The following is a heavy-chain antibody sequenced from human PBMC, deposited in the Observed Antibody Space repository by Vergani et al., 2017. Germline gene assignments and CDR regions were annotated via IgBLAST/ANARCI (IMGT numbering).Heavy chain of an antibody. Sequence: EVQLLESGGGLVQPGGSLRLSCAASGFTFSSYAMSWVRQAPGKGLEWVSAISGSGGSTYYADSVKGRFTISRDNSKNTLYLQMNSLRAEDTAVYYCAKRMGYCSGGSCYSPVGAFDIWGQGTMVTVSS. CDR3: AKRMGYCSGGSCYSPVGAFDI. CDR2: ISGSGGST. CDR1: GFTFSSYA. D-gene: IGHD2-15*01. J-gene: IGHJ3*02. V-gene: IGHV3-23*01.